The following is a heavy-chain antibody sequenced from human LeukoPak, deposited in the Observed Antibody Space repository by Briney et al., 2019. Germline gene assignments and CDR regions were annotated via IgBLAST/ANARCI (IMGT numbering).Heavy chain of an antibody. Sequence: SETLSLTCAVYGGSFSGYYWSWIRQPPGKGLEWIGEINHSGSTDYNPSLKSRVTISVDTSKNQFSLKLSSVTAADTAVYYCARELQGSGYPIDYWGQGTLITVSS. J-gene: IGHJ4*02. CDR2: INHSGST. CDR1: GGSFSGYY. CDR3: ARELQGSGYPIDY. D-gene: IGHD3-22*01. V-gene: IGHV4-34*01.